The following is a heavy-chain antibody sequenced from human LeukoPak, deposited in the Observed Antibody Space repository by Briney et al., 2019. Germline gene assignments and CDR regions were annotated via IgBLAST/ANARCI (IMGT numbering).Heavy chain of an antibody. J-gene: IGHJ4*02. CDR1: GFTVSTNY. CDR3: ARDGEHVLAHDY. Sequence: SGGSLRLSCAVSGFTVSTNYMSWVRQAPGEGLEWVSIFYRDGSTYYADSVKGRFTTSRDNSKNTLFIQMNSLRAEDTGVYYCARDGEHVLAHDYWGQGTLVTVSS. V-gene: IGHV3-66*01. D-gene: IGHD3-10*01. CDR2: FYRDGST.